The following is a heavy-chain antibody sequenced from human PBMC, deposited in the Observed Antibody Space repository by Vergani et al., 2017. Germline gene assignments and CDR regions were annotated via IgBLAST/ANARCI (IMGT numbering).Heavy chain of an antibody. CDR1: GFTFSSYS. CDR2: ISSSSSYI. Sequence: EVQLVESGGGLVKPGGSLRLSCAASGFTFSSYSMNWVRQAPGKGLEWVSSISSSSSYIYYADSVKGRFTISRDNAKNSLYLQMNSLIAEDTAVYYCARDLVAGTFDYWGQGTLVTVSS. CDR3: ARDLVAGTFDY. J-gene: IGHJ4*02. D-gene: IGHD6-19*01. V-gene: IGHV3-21*01.